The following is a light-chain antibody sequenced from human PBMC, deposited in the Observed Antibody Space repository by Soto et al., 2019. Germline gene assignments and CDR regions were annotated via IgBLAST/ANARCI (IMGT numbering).Light chain of an antibody. CDR3: CSYAGNSYV. J-gene: IGLJ1*01. CDR1: SSDVGGYKY. V-gene: IGLV2-11*01. Sequence: QSALTQPRSVSGSSGQSVTISCTGTSSDVGGYKYVSWYQHHPDKAPKVIIYVVTKRPSGVPDRFSGSKSGNTASLTISGLQAEDEADYYCCSYAGNSYVFGTGTKVTVL. CDR2: VVT.